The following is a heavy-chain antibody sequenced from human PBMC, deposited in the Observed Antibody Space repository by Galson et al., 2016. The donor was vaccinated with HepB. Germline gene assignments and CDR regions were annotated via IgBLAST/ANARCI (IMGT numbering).Heavy chain of an antibody. V-gene: IGHV3-11*06. Sequence: SLRLSCAASEFTFSYYYMSWIRQAPGKGLEWVSYISGSSHDPNYADSVKGRLTISRDNAKNSLYLQMTSLRAEDTAVYYCARYTSSSPYYYYMDVWGKGTTVTVSS. J-gene: IGHJ6*03. CDR2: ISGSSHDP. CDR1: EFTFSYYY. CDR3: ARYTSSSPYYYYMDV. D-gene: IGHD6-6*01.